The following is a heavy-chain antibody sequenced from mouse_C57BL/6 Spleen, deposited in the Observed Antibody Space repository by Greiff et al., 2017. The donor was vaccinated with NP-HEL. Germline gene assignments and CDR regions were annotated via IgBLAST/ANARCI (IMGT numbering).Heavy chain of an antibody. CDR3: ARQNLLLRGYFDY. CDR2: ISGGGGNT. J-gene: IGHJ2*01. D-gene: IGHD1-1*01. CDR1: GFTFSSYT. Sequence: EVKLVESGGGLVKPGGSLKLSCAASGFTFSSYTMSWVRQTPEKRLEWVATISGGGGNTYYPDSGKGRFTISRDNAKNTLYLQMSSLRSEDTALYYCARQNLLLRGYFDYWGKGTTLTVSS. V-gene: IGHV5-9*01.